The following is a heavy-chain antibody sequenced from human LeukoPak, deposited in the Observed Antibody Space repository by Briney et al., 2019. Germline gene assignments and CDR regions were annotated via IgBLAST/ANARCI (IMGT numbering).Heavy chain of an antibody. V-gene: IGHV3-23*01. CDR3: AKAISDWALGAFDI. CDR2: ISAGGGNT. CDR1: GFTFSNYN. Sequence: GGSLRLSCAASGFTFSNYNMSWVRQAPGKGLECVSAISAGGGNTYYADSVKGRFTISRDNSKNTLYLQVNSLRAEDTAVYYCAKAISDWALGAFDIWGQGTVVTVSS. J-gene: IGHJ3*02. D-gene: IGHD6-19*01.